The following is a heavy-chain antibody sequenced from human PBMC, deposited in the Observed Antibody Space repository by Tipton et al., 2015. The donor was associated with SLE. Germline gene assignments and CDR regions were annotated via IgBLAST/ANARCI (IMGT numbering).Heavy chain of an antibody. CDR1: GYTFTGYY. J-gene: IGHJ4*02. CDR3: ARDGEGYGAQVGY. CDR2: INPNSGGT. V-gene: IGHV1-2*02. Sequence: SCAASGYTFTGYYMHWVRQAPGQGLEWMGWINPNSGGTNYAQKFQGRVTMTRDTSISTAYMELSSLRSEDTAVYYCARDGEGYGAQVGYWGQGTLVTVSS. D-gene: IGHD4/OR15-4a*01.